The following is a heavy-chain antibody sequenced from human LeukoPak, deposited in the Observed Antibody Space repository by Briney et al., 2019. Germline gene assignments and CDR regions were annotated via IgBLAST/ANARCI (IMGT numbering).Heavy chain of an antibody. CDR2: IYYSGST. J-gene: IGHJ4*02. CDR3: ARVEDGYNSYYFDY. V-gene: IGHV4-59*01. CDR1: GGSISSYY. Sequence: SETLSLTCTVSGGSISSYYWSWVRQPPGKGVEWIGYIYYSGSTNYNPSLKSRVTISVDTSNNQFSLKLSSVTAADTAVYYCARVEDGYNSYYFDYWGQGTLVTVSS. D-gene: IGHD5-24*01.